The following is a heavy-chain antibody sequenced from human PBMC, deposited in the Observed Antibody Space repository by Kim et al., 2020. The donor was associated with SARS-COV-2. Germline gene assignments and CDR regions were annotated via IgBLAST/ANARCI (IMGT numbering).Heavy chain of an antibody. CDR1: GFTFSIYW. CDR2: INSDGSST. Sequence: GGSMRLSCAASGFTFSIYWMHLVRQAPGKGLVWVSRINSDGSSTSYADSVKDRFTISRDNAKNTLYLQMNSLRAEDTAVYYCARDMATPPYYYDSSGLGYGMDVWGQGTTVTVSS. J-gene: IGHJ6*02. D-gene: IGHD3-22*01. V-gene: IGHV3-74*01. CDR3: ARDMATPPYYYDSSGLGYGMDV.